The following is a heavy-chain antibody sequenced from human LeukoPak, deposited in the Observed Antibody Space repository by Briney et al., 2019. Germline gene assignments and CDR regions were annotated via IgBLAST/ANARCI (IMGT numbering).Heavy chain of an antibody. Sequence: GGSLRLSCAASGFTFNSYAMHWVRQAPGKGLEWVAVISYDGSNKHYADSVKGRLTITRDNSKNTMYLQMNSLRIEDTAVYYCARDRGWAFDIWGQGTMVTVSS. CDR2: ISYDGSNK. V-gene: IGHV3-30-3*01. CDR1: GFTFNSYA. CDR3: ARDRGWAFDI. J-gene: IGHJ3*02.